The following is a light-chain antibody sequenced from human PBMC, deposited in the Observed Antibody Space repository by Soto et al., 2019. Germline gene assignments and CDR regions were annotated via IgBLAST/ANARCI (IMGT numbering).Light chain of an antibody. CDR3: QSYDTSLSAVV. J-gene: IGLJ2*01. CDR1: SSNIGAGYD. CDR2: GNS. Sequence: QSVLTQPPSVSGAPGQRVTISCTGSSSNIGAGYDVHWYQQLPGTAPKLLTHGNSYRPSGVPDRFSGSKSGTSASLAITGLQAEDEAHYYCQSYDTSLSAVVFGGGTKLTVL. V-gene: IGLV1-40*01.